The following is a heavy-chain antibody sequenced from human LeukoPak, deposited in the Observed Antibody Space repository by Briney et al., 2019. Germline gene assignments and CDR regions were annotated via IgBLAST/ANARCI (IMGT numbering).Heavy chain of an antibody. CDR3: ARHAYGGKFVDY. Sequence: GESLKISCKGSGYRFTTYWIGWVRQMPGKGLEWMGIIYPGDSDTTYSPSFQGQVTISADTSINTAYLQWSSLKASDTAFYYCARHAYGGKFVDYWGQGTLVTVSS. J-gene: IGHJ4*02. D-gene: IGHD4-23*01. CDR2: IYPGDSDT. CDR1: GYRFTTYW. V-gene: IGHV5-51*01.